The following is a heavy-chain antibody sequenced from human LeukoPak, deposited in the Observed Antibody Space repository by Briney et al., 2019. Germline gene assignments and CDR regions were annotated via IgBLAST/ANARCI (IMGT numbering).Heavy chain of an antibody. CDR3: ARDQYYDSKGWFDP. CDR1: GYTFTSHG. D-gene: IGHD3-22*01. V-gene: IGHV1-18*04. Sequence: ASVKVSCKASGYTFTSHGITWVRQAPGQGLERMGWISTYNVNTNYAQKLQGRVTMTTDTSTSTAYMELRSLRSDDTAVYYCARDQYYDSKGWFDPWGQGTLVTVSS. J-gene: IGHJ5*02. CDR2: ISTYNVNT.